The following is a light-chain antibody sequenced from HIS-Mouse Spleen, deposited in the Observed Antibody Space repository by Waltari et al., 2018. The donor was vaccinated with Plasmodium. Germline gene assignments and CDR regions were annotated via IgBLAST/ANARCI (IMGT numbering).Light chain of an antibody. CDR1: QSVSSN. CDR3: QQYNNWSFT. Sequence: EIVMTQSPATLSVSPGENATLSCRARQSVSSNLAWDQQKPGQAPRLLIYGASTRATGIPARFSGSGSGTEFTLTISSLQSEDFAVYYCQQYNNWSFTFGPGTKVDIK. J-gene: IGKJ3*01. CDR2: GAS. V-gene: IGKV3-15*01.